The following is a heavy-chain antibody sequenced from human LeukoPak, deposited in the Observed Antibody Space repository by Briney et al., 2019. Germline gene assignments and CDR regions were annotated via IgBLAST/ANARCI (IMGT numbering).Heavy chain of an antibody. D-gene: IGHD5-18*01. J-gene: IGHJ5*02. CDR3: ARAIQLWPGVHWFDP. V-gene: IGHV4-61*01. Sequence: PSETLSLTCTVSGDSISSSSYYWSWIRQPPGKGLEWIGYIYYSGSTNYNPSLKSRVTISVDTSKNQFSLKLSSVTAADTAVYYCARAIQLWPGVHWFDPWGQGTLVTVSS. CDR2: IYYSGST. CDR1: GDSISSSSYY.